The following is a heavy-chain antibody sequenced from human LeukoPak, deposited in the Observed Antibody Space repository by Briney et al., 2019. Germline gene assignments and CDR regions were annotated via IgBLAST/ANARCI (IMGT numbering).Heavy chain of an antibody. CDR1: GFTFSSYA. CDR3: AKDEGVVVAATFDAFDI. CDR2: ISGSGGST. J-gene: IGHJ3*02. Sequence: GGSLRLSCAASGFTFSSYAMSWVRQAPGKGLEWVSAISGSGGSTYYADSVKGRFTISRDNSKNTLYLQMNSLRAEDTAVYYCAKDEGVVVAATFDAFDIWGRGTTVTVSS. D-gene: IGHD2-15*01. V-gene: IGHV3-23*01.